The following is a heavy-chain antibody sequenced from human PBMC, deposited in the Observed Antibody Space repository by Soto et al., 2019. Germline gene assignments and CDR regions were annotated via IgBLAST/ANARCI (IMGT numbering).Heavy chain of an antibody. J-gene: IGHJ4*02. D-gene: IGHD6-19*01. CDR2: ISGSGGST. Sequence: LRLSFAASGFTFSSYAMSWVRQAPGKGLEWVSAISGSGGSTYYADSVKGRFTISRDNSKNTLYLQMNSLRAEDTAVYYCAKDRLSSWLESWDYWGQGTLVTVSS. V-gene: IGHV3-23*01. CDR3: AKDRLSSWLESWDY. CDR1: GFTFSSYA.